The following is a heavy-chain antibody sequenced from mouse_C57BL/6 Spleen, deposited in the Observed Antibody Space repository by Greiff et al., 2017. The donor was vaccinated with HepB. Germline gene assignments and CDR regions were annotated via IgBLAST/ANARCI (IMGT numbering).Heavy chain of an antibody. CDR1: GYTFTDYY. Sequence: EVQLQQSGPVLVKPGASVKMSCKASGYTFTDYYMNWVKQSHGKSLEWIGVINPYNGGTSYNQKFKGKATLTVDKSSSTAYMELNSLTSEDFAVYYCARGNGNYPYYYAMDYWGQGTSVTVSS. D-gene: IGHD2-1*01. J-gene: IGHJ4*01. CDR2: INPYNGGT. CDR3: ARGNGNYPYYYAMDY. V-gene: IGHV1-19*01.